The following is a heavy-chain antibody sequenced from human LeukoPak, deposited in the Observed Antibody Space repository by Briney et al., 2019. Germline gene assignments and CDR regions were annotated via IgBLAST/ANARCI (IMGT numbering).Heavy chain of an antibody. V-gene: IGHV3-53*01. CDR3: AKDGGRIAVAGRGLDY. J-gene: IGHJ4*02. Sequence: PGGSLRLSCAASGLTVSSNYISWVRQAPGKGLEWVSVIYSGGSTNYADSVKGRFTISRDNSKNTLYLQMNSLRAEDTAVYYCAKDGGRIAVAGRGLDYWGQGTLVTVSS. CDR1: GLTVSSNY. CDR2: IYSGGST. D-gene: IGHD6-19*01.